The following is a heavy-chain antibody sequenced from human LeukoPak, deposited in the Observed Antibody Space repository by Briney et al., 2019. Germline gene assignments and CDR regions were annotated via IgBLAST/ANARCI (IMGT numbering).Heavy chain of an antibody. Sequence: GGSLRLSCAASGFTFSSYAMSWVRQAPGKGLEWVSGISGSAGSTYYADSVKDQFTISRGNSKNTLYLQMNSLRAEDTAVYYCAKAQAYCSGGSCYSSFDYWGQGTLVTVSS. J-gene: IGHJ4*02. V-gene: IGHV3-23*01. CDR3: AKAQAYCSGGSCYSSFDY. D-gene: IGHD2-15*01. CDR2: ISGSAGST. CDR1: GFTFSSYA.